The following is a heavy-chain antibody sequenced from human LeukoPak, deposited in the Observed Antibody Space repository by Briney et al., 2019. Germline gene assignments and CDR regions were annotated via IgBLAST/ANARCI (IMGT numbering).Heavy chain of an antibody. CDR1: GYTFTSYD. CDR3: ARDRRGIWFGELLSRLNAFDI. CDR2: MNPNSGNT. J-gene: IGHJ3*02. V-gene: IGHV1-8*02. D-gene: IGHD3-10*01. Sequence: ASVKVSCKAPGYTFTSYDINWVRQATGQGLEWMGWMNPNSGNTGYAQKFQGRVTMTRDTSISTAYMELSRLRSDDTAVYYCARDRRGIWFGELLSRLNAFDIWGQGTMVTVSS.